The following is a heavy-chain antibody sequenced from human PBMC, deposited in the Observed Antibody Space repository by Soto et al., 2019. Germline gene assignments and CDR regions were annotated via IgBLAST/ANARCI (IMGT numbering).Heavy chain of an antibody. CDR1: GYTFTSYD. Sequence: ASVKVSCKASGYTFTSYDINWVRQATGQGLEWMGWMNPNSGNTGYAQKFQGRVTMTRNTSISTAYMELSSLRSEDTAVYYCARGVSGGVVTTKYYDYIWGSYRYNEYNWFDPWGQGTLVTSPQ. CDR2: MNPNSGNT. D-gene: IGHD3-16*02. CDR3: ARGVSGGVVTTKYYDYIWGSYRYNEYNWFDP. J-gene: IGHJ5*02. V-gene: IGHV1-8*01.